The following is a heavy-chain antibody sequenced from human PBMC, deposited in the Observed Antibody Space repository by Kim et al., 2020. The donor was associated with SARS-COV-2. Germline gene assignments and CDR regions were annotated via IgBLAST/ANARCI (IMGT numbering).Heavy chain of an antibody. J-gene: IGHJ4*02. CDR2: ISSSGSTI. Sequence: GGSLRLSCAASGFTFSDYYMSWIRQAPGKGLEWVSYISSSGSTIYYADSVKGRFTISRDNAKNSLYLQMNSLRAEDTAVYYCATQTYYYDSSGYKFRYYFDYWGQGTLVTVSS. CDR3: ATQTYYYDSSGYKFRYYFDY. CDR1: GFTFSDYY. D-gene: IGHD3-22*01. V-gene: IGHV3-11*01.